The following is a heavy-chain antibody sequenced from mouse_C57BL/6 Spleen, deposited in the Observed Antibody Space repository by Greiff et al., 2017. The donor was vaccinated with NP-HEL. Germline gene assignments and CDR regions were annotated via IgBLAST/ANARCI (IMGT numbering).Heavy chain of an antibody. CDR2: INPNNGGT. V-gene: IGHV1-18*01. J-gene: IGHJ1*03. CDR3: ARPHYGNWYFDV. D-gene: IGHD2-1*01. CDR1: GYTFTDYN. Sequence: EVHLVESGPELVKPGASVKIPCKASGYTFTDYNMDWVKQSHGKSLEWIGDINPNNGGTIYNQKFKGKATLTVDKSSSTAYMELRSLTSEDTAVYYCARPHYGNWYFDVWGTGTTVTVSS.